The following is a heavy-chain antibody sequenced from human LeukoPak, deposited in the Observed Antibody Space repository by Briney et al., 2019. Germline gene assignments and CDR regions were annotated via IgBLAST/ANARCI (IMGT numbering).Heavy chain of an antibody. CDR1: GYTFTGYY. CDR3: ARGFAARGSGLDY. CDR2: INPNSGGT. J-gene: IGHJ4*02. D-gene: IGHD6-25*01. Sequence: ASVKVSCKASGYTFTGYYMHWVRQAPGQGLEWMGRINPNSGGTNYAQKFQGRVTMTRDTSISTAYVELSRLRSDDTAVYYCARGFAARGSGLDYWGQGTLVTVSS. V-gene: IGHV1-2*06.